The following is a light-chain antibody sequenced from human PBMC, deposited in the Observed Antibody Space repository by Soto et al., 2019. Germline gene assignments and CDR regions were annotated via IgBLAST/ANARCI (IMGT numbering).Light chain of an antibody. J-gene: IGKJ1*01. Sequence: EIVMTQSPATLSVSPRERATLSCRASQSVSSNLAWYQQKPGQAPRLLIYGASTRATGIPARFSGSGSGTEFTLTISSLQSEDFAVYYCQQYNNWPPVTFGQGTKVDIK. V-gene: IGKV3-15*01. CDR1: QSVSSN. CDR2: GAS. CDR3: QQYNNWPPVT.